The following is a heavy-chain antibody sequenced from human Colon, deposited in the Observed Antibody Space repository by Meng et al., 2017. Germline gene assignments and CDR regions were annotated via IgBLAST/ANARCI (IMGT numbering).Heavy chain of an antibody. V-gene: IGHV3-53*01. CDR1: GFTVSSNY. D-gene: IGHD1-26*01. CDR2: IYTGGTT. Sequence: GESLKISCAASGFTVSSNYMAWVRQAPGKGLECISIIYTGGTTHYADSVRGRFTISRDNSKNIISLQLNNLRAEYTAVYYCTKQFSACYDDTFDIWGQGTMVTVSS. CDR3: TKQFSACYDDTFDI. J-gene: IGHJ3*02.